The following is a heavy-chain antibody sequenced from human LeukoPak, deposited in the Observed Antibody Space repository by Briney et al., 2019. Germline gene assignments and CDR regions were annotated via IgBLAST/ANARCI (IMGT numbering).Heavy chain of an antibody. CDR1: GYTFTSYY. Sequence: ASVKVSCKASGYTFTSYYMHWVRQAPGQGLEWMGIINPSGGSTSYAQKFQGRVTMTRDTSTSTVYMELSSLRSEDTAVYYCARAGRDYGDWSPFFDYWGQGVLVTVSS. CDR3: ARAGRDYGDWSPFFDY. J-gene: IGHJ4*02. CDR2: INPSGGST. D-gene: IGHD4-17*01. V-gene: IGHV1-46*01.